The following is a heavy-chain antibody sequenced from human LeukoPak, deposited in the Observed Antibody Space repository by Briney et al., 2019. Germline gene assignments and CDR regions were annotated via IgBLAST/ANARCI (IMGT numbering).Heavy chain of an antibody. V-gene: IGHV4-30-2*01. CDR3: ATLAGFGEVRY. J-gene: IGHJ4*02. Sequence: SETLSLTCAVSGGSISSGGYSWSWIRQPPGKGLEWIGYIYHSGSTYYNPSLKSRVTISVDRSKNQFSLKLSSVTAADTAVYYCATLAGFGEVRYWGQGTLVTVSS. CDR2: IYHSGST. D-gene: IGHD3-10*01. CDR1: GGSISSGGYS.